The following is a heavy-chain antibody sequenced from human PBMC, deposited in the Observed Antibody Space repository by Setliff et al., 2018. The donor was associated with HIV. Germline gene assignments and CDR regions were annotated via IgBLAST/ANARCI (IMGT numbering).Heavy chain of an antibody. CDR3: ARGDTVVVSAAIRFEL. J-gene: IGHJ1*01. CDR1: GYTSTTYD. Sequence: ASVKVSCKASGYTSTTYDINWVRQATGQGLEWMGWMNPNSGDTGYAQKFQGRVSVTGDTSISTAYMDLSRLRSVDTAIYYCARGDTVVVSAAIRFELWGQGTLVPSPQ. V-gene: IGHV1-8*01. D-gene: IGHD2-2*02. CDR2: MNPNSGDT.